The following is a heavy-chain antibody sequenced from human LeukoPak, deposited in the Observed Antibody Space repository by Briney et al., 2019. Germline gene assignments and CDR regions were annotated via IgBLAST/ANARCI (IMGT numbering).Heavy chain of an antibody. J-gene: IGHJ4*02. Sequence: SETLSLTCAVYGGSFSGYYWSWIRQPPGKGLEWIGEINHSGSTNYNPSLKSRVTISVDTSKNQFSLKLSSVTAADTAVYYCARGVMPEGTWGEGTLVTVSS. CDR1: GGSFSGYY. D-gene: IGHD2-2*01. CDR3: ARGVMPEGT. CDR2: INHSGST. V-gene: IGHV4-34*01.